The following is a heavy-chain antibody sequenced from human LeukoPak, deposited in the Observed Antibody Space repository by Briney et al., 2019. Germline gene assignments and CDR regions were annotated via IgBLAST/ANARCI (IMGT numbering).Heavy chain of an antibody. V-gene: IGHV4-34*01. D-gene: IGHD1-14*01. CDR3: ARGQPSGDVEPEGVFDH. CDR2: INRRGST. J-gene: IGHJ4*02. CDR1: GGSFSGYY. Sequence: KPSETLSLTCAVYGGSFSGYYWSWIRQPPGKGLEWIGEINRRGSTNYNPSLESRVTISVDTSKNQFSLKLSSVTAADTSVYYCARGQPSGDVEPEGVFDHWSQGKLVTVSS.